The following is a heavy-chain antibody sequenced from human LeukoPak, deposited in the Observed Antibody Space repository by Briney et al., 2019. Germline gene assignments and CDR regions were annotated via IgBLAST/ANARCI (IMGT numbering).Heavy chain of an antibody. V-gene: IGHV4-34*01. J-gene: IGHJ4*02. CDR1: GGSFSGYY. CDR2: INHSGST. CDR3: ARGVRSGGVLLGWTDH. D-gene: IGHD6-25*01. Sequence: SETLSLTCAVYGGSFSGYYWSWIRQPPGKGLEWIGEINHSGSTNYNPSLKSRVTISVGTSKNQFSLQLNSVTPEDTAVYYCARGVRSGGVLLGWTDHWGQGTLVTVSS.